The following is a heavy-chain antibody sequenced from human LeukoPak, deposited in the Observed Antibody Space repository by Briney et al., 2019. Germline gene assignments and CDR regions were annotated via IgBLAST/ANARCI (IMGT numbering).Heavy chain of an antibody. CDR1: GGSISSSSYY. V-gene: IGHV4-39*01. CDR2: IYYSGTT. Sequence: SETLSLTCTVSGGSISSSSYYWGWIRQPPGKGLEWIGTIYYSGTTNYKPSLKSRVTISVDTSKNQFSLKLNSVTAADTAVYYCARQGDGGRAFDYWGQGTLLTVSS. CDR3: ARQGDGGRAFDY. J-gene: IGHJ4*02. D-gene: IGHD4-23*01.